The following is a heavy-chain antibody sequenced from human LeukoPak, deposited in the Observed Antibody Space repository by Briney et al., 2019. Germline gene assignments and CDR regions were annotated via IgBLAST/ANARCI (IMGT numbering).Heavy chain of an antibody. CDR1: GYSFPIYG. D-gene: IGHD5-24*01. V-gene: IGHV1-18*01. Sequence: ASMKVSCKSSGYSFPIYGVSWVRQAPGQGLEWMGWISGKNGNTNYEQKYQGRVTLTTDTSTSAVYMELRSLRSDDTAVYYCASGREGYNPSDYWGQGTLVTVSS. CDR2: ISGKNGNT. J-gene: IGHJ4*02. CDR3: ASGREGYNPSDY.